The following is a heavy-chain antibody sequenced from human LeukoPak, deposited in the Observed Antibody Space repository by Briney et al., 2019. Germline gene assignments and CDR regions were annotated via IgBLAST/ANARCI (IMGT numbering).Heavy chain of an antibody. V-gene: IGHV3-11*01. Sequence: GGSLRLSCAASGFTFSDYYMSWIRQAPGKGLEWASYISSSGSTIYYADSVKGRFTISRDNAKNSLYLQMNCLRAEDTAVYYCAREFPHRAFDYWGQGTLVTVSS. D-gene: IGHD1-14*01. CDR2: ISSSGSTI. CDR1: GFTFSDYY. CDR3: AREFPHRAFDY. J-gene: IGHJ4*02.